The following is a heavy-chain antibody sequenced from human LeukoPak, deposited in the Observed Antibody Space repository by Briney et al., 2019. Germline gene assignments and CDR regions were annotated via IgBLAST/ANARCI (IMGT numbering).Heavy chain of an antibody. CDR3: ARNVYDLRGQWLVPGFDY. V-gene: IGHV3-48*03. J-gene: IGHJ4*02. D-gene: IGHD6-19*01. CDR1: GFTFGSYE. CDR2: IGTIISTT. Sequence: GGSLRLSCAASGFTFGSYEMSWVRQAPGKGLEWVSYIGTIISTTYYADSVKGRFTVSRDDAKSSLYLQMSSLRAEDTAVYYCARNVYDLRGQWLVPGFDYRGQGTLVTVSS.